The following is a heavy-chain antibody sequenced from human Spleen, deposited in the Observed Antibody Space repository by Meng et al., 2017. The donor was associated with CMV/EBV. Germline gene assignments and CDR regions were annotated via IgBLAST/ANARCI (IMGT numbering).Heavy chain of an antibody. J-gene: IGHJ6*02. CDR3: ARKRGPAGSAAWGMNV. D-gene: IGHD3-10*01. CDR1: GFTFRTYS. Sequence: GGSLRLSCAASGFTFRTYSMHWVRQAPGKGLEWVAVISSDGSNKYYADSVKGRFTISRDNSRNTLHLQMNSLGAEDTAVYYCARKRGPAGSAAWGMNVWGQGTTVTVSS. CDR2: ISSDGSNK. V-gene: IGHV3-30-3*01.